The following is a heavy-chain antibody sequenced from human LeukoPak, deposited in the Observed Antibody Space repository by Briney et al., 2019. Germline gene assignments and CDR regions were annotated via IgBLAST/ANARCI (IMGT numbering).Heavy chain of an antibody. V-gene: IGHV4-34*01. CDR3: ARSSRHYDFWSGFDYYDV. Sequence: PSETLSLTCAVYGGSFNNYSWSWIRQPPGKGLEWIGEINHSGSTNYNPSLKSRVTISVDTPKNQFSLKLSSVTAADTAVYYCARSSRHYDFWSGFDYYDVWGKGTTVTVSS. CDR1: GGSFNNYS. CDR2: INHSGST. D-gene: IGHD3-3*01. J-gene: IGHJ6*04.